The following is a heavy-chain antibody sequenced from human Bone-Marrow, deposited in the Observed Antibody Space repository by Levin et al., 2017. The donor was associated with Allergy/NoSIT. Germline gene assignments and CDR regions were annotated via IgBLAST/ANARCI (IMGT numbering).Heavy chain of an antibody. D-gene: IGHD5-24*01. V-gene: IGHV4-59*11. Sequence: MSSETLSLTCSVSGVSISNHYRSWIRQPPGKALEWIGYIYNSGITNYNPSLKSRVTISAETSKNEFSLDLTSVTAADTALYFCVTGRGWLIDYWGQGTLVTVSS. CDR2: IYNSGIT. CDR1: GVSISNHY. J-gene: IGHJ4*02. CDR3: VTGRGWLIDY.